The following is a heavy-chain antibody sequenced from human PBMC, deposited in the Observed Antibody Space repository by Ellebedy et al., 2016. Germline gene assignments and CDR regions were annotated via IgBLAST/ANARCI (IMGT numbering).Heavy chain of an antibody. CDR3: ARGGSYLNWFNP. CDR2: SSGSGGDT. J-gene: IGHJ5*02. V-gene: IGHV3-23*01. D-gene: IGHD1-26*01. CDR1: GFTLSSYV. Sequence: GESLKISCAASGFTLSSYVMSWVRQAPGKGLEWVSASSGSGGDTYYADSVKGRFTISRDNSKNTLYLQMNSLRDEDTAVYYCARGGSYLNWFNPWGQGTLVTVSS.